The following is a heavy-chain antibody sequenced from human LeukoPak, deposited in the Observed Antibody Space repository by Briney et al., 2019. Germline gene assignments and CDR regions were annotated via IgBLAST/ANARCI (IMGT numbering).Heavy chain of an antibody. V-gene: IGHV3-21*01. CDR3: ARDQGYNWSHQPYDY. D-gene: IGHD1-1*01. CDR2: ISSSSSYI. J-gene: IGHJ4*02. Sequence: GGSLRLSCAASGFTFSSYSMNWVRQAPGEGLEWVASISSSSSYINYADSVKGRFTISRDNAKNSLYLQMNSLRAEDTAVYYCARDQGYNWSHQPYDYWGQGTLVTVSS. CDR1: GFTFSSYS.